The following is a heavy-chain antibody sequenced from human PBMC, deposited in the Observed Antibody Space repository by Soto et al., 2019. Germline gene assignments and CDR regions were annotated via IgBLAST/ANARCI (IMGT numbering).Heavy chain of an antibody. D-gene: IGHD6-19*01. V-gene: IGHV1-18*01. Sequence: QVQLVQSGAEVKKPGASVKVSCKASGYTFTSYGISWVRQAPGQRLEWMGWISAYNGNTNYAQKLQGRVTMTTDTSTSTAYMELRSLRADATAVYYGASDSLSSGWLRDPTRYWGQGTLVTVSS. J-gene: IGHJ4*02. CDR1: GYTFTSYG. CDR3: ASDSLSSGWLRDPTRY. CDR2: ISAYNGNT.